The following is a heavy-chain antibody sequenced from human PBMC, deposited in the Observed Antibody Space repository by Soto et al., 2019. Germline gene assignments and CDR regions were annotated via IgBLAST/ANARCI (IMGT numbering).Heavy chain of an antibody. CDR1: GFTFSSYS. J-gene: IGHJ6*03. Sequence: EVQLVESGGGLVKPGGSLRLSCAASGFTFSSYSMNWVRQAPGKGLEWVSSISSRSSYIYYADSVKGRFTISRDNAKNSLYLQMNSLRAEDTGVYYCARDIYYMDVWGKGTPVTVSS. CDR2: ISSRSSYI. CDR3: ARDIYYMDV. V-gene: IGHV3-21*01.